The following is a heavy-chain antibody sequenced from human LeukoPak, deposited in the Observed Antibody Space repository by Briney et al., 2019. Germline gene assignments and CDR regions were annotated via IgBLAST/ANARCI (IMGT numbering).Heavy chain of an antibody. CDR1: GFTFSSYA. Sequence: GGSLRLSCAASGFTFSSYAMHWVRQAPGKGLEWVALISYDGSNDGSNKYYADSVKGRFTISRDNSKNTLYLQMNSLRAEDTAVYYRAREDRDYGGNSGVNYWGQGTLVTVSS. V-gene: IGHV3-30-3*01. CDR3: AREDRDYGGNSGVNY. D-gene: IGHD4-23*01. J-gene: IGHJ4*02. CDR2: ISYDGSNDGSNK.